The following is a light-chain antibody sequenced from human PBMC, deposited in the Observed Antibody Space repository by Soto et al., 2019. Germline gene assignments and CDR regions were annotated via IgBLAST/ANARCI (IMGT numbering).Light chain of an antibody. Sequence: QSALTQPPSVSGAPGQRVTISCIGAGYDVHWYQQLPGSAPQLLLYSTNQRPSGVPGRFSGSKSGTSASLAISGLQSDDEADYYCAAWDGSLNVVLFGGGTKLTV. CDR2: STN. CDR3: AAWDGSLNVVL. V-gene: IGLV1-44*01. CDR1: IGAGYD. J-gene: IGLJ2*01.